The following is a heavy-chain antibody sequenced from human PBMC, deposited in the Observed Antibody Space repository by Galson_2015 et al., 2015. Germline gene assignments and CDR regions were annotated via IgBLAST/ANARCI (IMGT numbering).Heavy chain of an antibody. CDR1: GFTFSSYA. V-gene: IGHV3-23*01. CDR2: ISGSGGRT. J-gene: IGHJ4*02. Sequence: SLRLSCAASGFTFSSYAMSWVRQAPGKGLEWVSAISGSGGRTYYADSVKGRFTISRDNSKNTLYLQMNSLRADDTAIYYCAKEDLIGGFPDYWGQGTLVTVSS. D-gene: IGHD2-15*01. CDR3: AKEDLIGGFPDY.